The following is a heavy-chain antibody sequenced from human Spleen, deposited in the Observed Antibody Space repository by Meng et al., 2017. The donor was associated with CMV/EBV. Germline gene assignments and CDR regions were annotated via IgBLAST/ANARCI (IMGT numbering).Heavy chain of an antibody. D-gene: IGHD2-8*01. J-gene: IGHJ4*02. V-gene: IGHV3-48*03. Sequence: GESLKISCAASGFTFSSYEMNWVRQSPGKGLEWVSYISASRGTIFYADSVKGRFTISRDNSKNTLYLQMNSLRAEDTAVYYCAKKYCTNGVCHIGYFDYWGQGTLVTVSS. CDR1: GFTFSSYE. CDR2: ISASRGTI. CDR3: AKKYCTNGVCHIGYFDY.